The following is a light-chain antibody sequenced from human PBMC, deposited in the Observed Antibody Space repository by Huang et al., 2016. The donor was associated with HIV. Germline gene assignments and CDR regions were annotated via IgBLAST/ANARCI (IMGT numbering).Light chain of an antibody. CDR2: DTS. CDR1: QSVDTY. CDR3: QQRNTWPPT. J-gene: IGKJ4*01. Sequence: EIVLTQSPVTLSRSPGQRATLTCRASQSVDTYLAWYQQKAGQAPRLLIYDTSDRATGIPARFSGSGSGTDFTLTISGLEPDDFVVYFCQQRNTWPPTFGGGT. V-gene: IGKV3-11*01.